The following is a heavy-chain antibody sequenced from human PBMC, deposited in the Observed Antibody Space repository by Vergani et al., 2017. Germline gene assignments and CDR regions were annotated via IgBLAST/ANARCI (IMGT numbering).Heavy chain of an antibody. CDR3: ARDGGPSTSRTPRAKYGMDV. CDR2: IWYDGSNK. J-gene: IGHJ6*02. D-gene: IGHD2-2*01. CDR1: GFTFSSYG. V-gene: IGHV3-33*01. Sequence: QVQLVESGGGVVQPGRSLRLSCAASGFTFSSYGMHWVRQAPGKGPEWVAVIWYDGSNKYYADSVKGRFTISRDNSKNTLYLQMNSLRAEDTAVYYCARDGGPSTSRTPRAKYGMDVWGQGTTVTVSS.